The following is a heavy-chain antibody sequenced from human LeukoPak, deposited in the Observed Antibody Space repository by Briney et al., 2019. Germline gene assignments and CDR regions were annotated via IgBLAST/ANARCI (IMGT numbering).Heavy chain of an antibody. Sequence: PGGSLRLSCAAPGFTFSSYHMNWVRQAPGKGPEWLSYIHSTSGSIHYADSVRGRFTISRDNAKNSLYLQMNSLRAEDTAVYYCSRVVQDVTGADYWGQGTLVIVSS. CDR2: IHSTSGSI. D-gene: IGHD3-9*01. CDR1: GFTFSSYH. J-gene: IGHJ4*02. V-gene: IGHV3-48*01. CDR3: SRVVQDVTGADY.